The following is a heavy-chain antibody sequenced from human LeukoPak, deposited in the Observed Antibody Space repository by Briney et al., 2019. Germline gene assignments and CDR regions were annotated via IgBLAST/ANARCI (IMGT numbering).Heavy chain of an antibody. D-gene: IGHD1-26*01. V-gene: IGHV3-21*01. CDR3: ARDLQVGALYYFDY. J-gene: IGHJ4*02. Sequence: PGGSLRLSCAASGFTFSSYSMNWVRQAPGKGLEWVSSISSSSSYIYYADSVKGRFTISRDNAKNSLYLQMNSLRAEDTAVYYCARDLQVGALYYFDYWGQGTLVTVSS. CDR1: GFTFSSYS. CDR2: ISSSSSYI.